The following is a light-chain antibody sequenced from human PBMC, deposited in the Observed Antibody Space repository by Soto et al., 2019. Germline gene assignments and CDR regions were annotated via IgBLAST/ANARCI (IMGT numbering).Light chain of an antibody. J-gene: IGKJ2*01. V-gene: IGKV1-5*01. CDR1: QTIGDY. CDR3: HQYDAYPYT. Sequence: DIQMTQSPSTLSASVGDRVTITCRASQTIGDYLAWLQQQPGKAPDLLIYDASSLQDGVPSRFSGNGSGTDFTLTISSLQPDDFAIYYCHQYDAYPYTFGQGTQLEFK. CDR2: DAS.